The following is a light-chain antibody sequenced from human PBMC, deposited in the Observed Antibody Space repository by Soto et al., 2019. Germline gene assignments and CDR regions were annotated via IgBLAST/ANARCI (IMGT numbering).Light chain of an antibody. V-gene: IGKV1-39*01. J-gene: IGKJ1*01. CDR2: GAS. CDR1: QSISNY. Sequence: DIQLTQSPSSLSASVGDRVSISCRASQSISNYVNWYQQKPGQAPKLLIYGASNLASGVPSRFSGSGSGTDFTLTISCLQSEDFATYYCQQYYSYPRTFGQGTKVDI. CDR3: QQYYSYPRT.